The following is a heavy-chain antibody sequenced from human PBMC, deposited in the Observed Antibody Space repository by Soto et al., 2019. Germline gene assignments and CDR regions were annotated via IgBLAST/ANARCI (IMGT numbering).Heavy chain of an antibody. J-gene: IGHJ6*02. CDR3: ARDYYYDSRGYPGAYYYGMDV. V-gene: IGHV4-59*01. Sequence: AETLSLTCTVSGGSFSSYYWSWVRQPPGKGLEWIGHIYYSGRTNNNPSLKSRVTISGDTSKNQLSLKLSSVTAADMAVYYCARDYYYDSRGYPGAYYYGMDVWGQGTTVTVSS. CDR2: IYYSGRT. CDR1: GGSFSSYY. D-gene: IGHD3-22*01.